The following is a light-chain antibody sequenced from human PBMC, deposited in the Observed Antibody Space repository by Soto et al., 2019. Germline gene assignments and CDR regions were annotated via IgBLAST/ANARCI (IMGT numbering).Light chain of an antibody. V-gene: IGKV3-15*01. CDR3: QQYYSYPPT. CDR2: RAS. CDR1: QSINSN. Sequence: IVMTQSPATLSVSPVERATLSCMASQSINSNLAWYQQKPGQAPRLLMFRASIRATGFPARFSGSGSGTDFTLTISCLQSEDFATYYCQQYYSYPPTFGQGTKVDI. J-gene: IGKJ1*01.